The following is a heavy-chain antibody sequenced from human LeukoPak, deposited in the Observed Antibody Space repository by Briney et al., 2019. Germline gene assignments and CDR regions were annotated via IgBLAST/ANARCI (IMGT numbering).Heavy chain of an antibody. CDR3: ARLKLVLFDY. Sequence: SETLSLTCTVSGGSISNYYWSWIRQPPGKGLEWIGYIYYSGSTNYNPSLKSRVTISVDTSKNQFSLKLSSVTAADTAVYYCARLKLVLFDYWGQGTLVTVSS. CDR2: IYYSGST. CDR1: GGSISNYY. D-gene: IGHD6-6*01. V-gene: IGHV4-59*01. J-gene: IGHJ4*02.